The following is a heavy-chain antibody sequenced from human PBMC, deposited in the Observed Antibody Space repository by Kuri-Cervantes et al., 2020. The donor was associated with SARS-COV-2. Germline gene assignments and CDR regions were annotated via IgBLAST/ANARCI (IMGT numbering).Heavy chain of an antibody. CDR3: ARGPRFLEWLLLHYLDY. CDR2: ISYDGSNR. D-gene: IGHD3-3*01. V-gene: IGHV3-30-3*01. J-gene: IGHJ4*02. CDR1: GVTFSSYG. Sequence: GGSLRLSCAASGVTFSSYGMSWGRQAPGQGLGWEAVISYDGSNRYYADSVQGRFTISRDNSENTLYLQMHSLRAEDTAVYYGARGPRFLEWLLLHYLDYWGQGTLVTVSS.